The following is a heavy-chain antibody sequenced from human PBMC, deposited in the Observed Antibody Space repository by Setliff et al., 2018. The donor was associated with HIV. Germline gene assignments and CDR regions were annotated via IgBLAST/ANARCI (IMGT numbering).Heavy chain of an antibody. V-gene: IGHV3-21*01. CDR2: ISTSSIYI. CDR3: ARDDGNWNQGIDS. D-gene: IGHD1-1*01. J-gene: IGHJ4*02. CDR1: GFIFSSYN. Sequence: GGSLRLSCAASGFIFSSYNMNWVRQAPGKGLEWVSSISTSSIYIYYADSVKGRFTISKDNAQKSLHLQMNSLSTADTAVYYCARDDGNWNQGIDSWGQGTLVTVSS.